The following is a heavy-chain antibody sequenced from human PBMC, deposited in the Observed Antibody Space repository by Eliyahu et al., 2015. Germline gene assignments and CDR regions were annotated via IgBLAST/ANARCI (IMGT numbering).Heavy chain of an antibody. CDR1: GGSISXSNX. J-gene: IGHJ6*03. CDR3: ARDVLYYDFWSGYSHYYYYYYMDV. CDR2: IYXSGST. V-gene: IGHV4-4*02. Sequence: QVQLQESGPGLVKPSGTLSLTCAVSGGSISXSNXWXWVRXPPGKGLEWIGEIYXSGSTNYNPSLKSRVTISVDKSKNQFSLKLSSVTAADTAVYYCARDVLYYDFWSGYSHYYYYYYMDVWGKGTTVTVSS. D-gene: IGHD3-3*01.